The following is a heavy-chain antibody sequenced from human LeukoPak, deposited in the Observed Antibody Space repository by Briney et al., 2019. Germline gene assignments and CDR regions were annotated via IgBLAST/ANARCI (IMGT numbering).Heavy chain of an antibody. CDR3: ARDHPVSGSYYLQGPLNC. Sequence: ASVKVSCKASGGTFSSYAISWVRQAPGQGLEWMGGIIPIFGTANYAQKFQGRVTITTDESTSTAYMELSSLRSDDTAVYYCARDHPVSGSYYLQGPLNCWGQGTLVTVSS. V-gene: IGHV1-69*05. CDR2: IIPIFGTA. D-gene: IGHD3-10*01. CDR1: GGTFSSYA. J-gene: IGHJ4*02.